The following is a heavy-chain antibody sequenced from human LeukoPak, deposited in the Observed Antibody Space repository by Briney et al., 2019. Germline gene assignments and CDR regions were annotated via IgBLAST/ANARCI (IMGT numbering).Heavy chain of an antibody. J-gene: IGHJ4*02. CDR3: ARREGRSGSSHFDC. CDR2: IYPGDSDT. D-gene: IGHD3-10*01. Sequence: GESLKISCKGSGYTFTNYWIGWVRQMPGKGLEWMGIIYPGDSDTTYSPSFQGQVTISADKSINTAYLQWSSLKASDTAMYHCARREGRSGSSHFDCWGQGTLVTVSS. V-gene: IGHV5-51*01. CDR1: GYTFTNYW.